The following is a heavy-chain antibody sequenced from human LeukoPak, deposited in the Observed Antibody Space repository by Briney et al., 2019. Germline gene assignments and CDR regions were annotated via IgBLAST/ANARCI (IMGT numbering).Heavy chain of an antibody. CDR3: TRQSGTVTPIDY. V-gene: IGHV4-34*01. J-gene: IGHJ4*01. CDR1: SGSLSGYS. D-gene: IGHD4-17*01. CDR2: IHHSGST. Sequence: SETLSLTCAVSSGSLSGYSWGWISQAPGKGLDWIGEIHHSGSTTYNSSLKNRVTISLDKPKSQFSPILTSVTAADTAVYYCTRQSGTVTPIDYWDRGILVTVSS.